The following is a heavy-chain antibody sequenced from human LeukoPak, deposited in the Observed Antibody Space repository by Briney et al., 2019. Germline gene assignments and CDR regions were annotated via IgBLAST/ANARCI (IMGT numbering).Heavy chain of an antibody. CDR1: GFNFSTYA. Sequence: GGSLRLSYTASGFNFSTYAMTWVRQPPGKGLQWVSTINAGGTNTKYADSVKGRFTISRDSSKSTLYLQMNSLRVEDTAVYYCANGESPDYWGQGTLVTVSS. V-gene: IGHV3-23*01. CDR3: ANGESPDY. CDR2: INAGGTNT. D-gene: IGHD3-10*01. J-gene: IGHJ4*02.